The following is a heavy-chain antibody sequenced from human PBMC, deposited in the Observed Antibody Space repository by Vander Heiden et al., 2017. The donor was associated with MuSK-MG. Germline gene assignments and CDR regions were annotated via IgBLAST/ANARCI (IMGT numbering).Heavy chain of an antibody. D-gene: IGHD3-10*01. CDR3: ARDRATMVREAFGY. Sequence: QVQLVESGGVVVQSGRSLRLSCHASGLTLSGYAMLWVRQVPGKGLGWVAVISYDGSNKYYADSVKGRFTISRDNSKNTLYLQMNSLRAEDTAVYYCARDRATMVREAFGYWGQGTLVTVSS. J-gene: IGHJ4*02. CDR1: GLTLSGYA. V-gene: IGHV3-30-3*01. CDR2: ISYDGSNK.